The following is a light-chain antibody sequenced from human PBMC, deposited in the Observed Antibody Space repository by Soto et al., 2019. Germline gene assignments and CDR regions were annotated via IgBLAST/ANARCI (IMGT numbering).Light chain of an antibody. CDR2: DAS. Sequence: EIVLTQSPGTLSLSPGERVTLSCRASQSVSGTSLAWYQQKPGQAPRLLIYDASSRAAGVPDRFSGSGSGTDFTLSISRLEPEDFVTDYCQQYGTSIYTFGQGTKLEIK. CDR3: QQYGTSIYT. CDR1: QSVSGTS. J-gene: IGKJ2*01. V-gene: IGKV3-20*01.